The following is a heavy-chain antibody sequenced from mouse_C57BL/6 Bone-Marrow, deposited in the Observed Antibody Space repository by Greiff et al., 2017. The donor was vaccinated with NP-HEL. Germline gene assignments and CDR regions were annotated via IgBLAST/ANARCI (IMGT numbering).Heavy chain of an antibody. CDR2: IDPANGNT. D-gene: IGHD2-4*01. CDR1: GFNIKNTY. CDR3: ARWNDYDAYAMDY. J-gene: IGHJ4*01. Sequence: VQLKESVAELVRPGASVKLSCTASGFNIKNTYMHWVKQRPEQGLEWIGRIDPANGNTKYAPKFQGKATITADTSSNTAYLQLSSLTSEDTAIYYCARWNDYDAYAMDYWGQGTSVTVSS. V-gene: IGHV14-3*01.